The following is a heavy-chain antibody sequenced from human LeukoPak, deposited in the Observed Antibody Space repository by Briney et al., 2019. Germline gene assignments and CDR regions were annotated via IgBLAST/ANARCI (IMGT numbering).Heavy chain of an antibody. V-gene: IGHV4-39*01. J-gene: IGHJ6*02. D-gene: IGHD5-12*01. CDR1: GGSISSSSYY. Sequence: PSETLSLTCTVSGGSISSSSYYWGWIRQPPGKGLEWIGTIYYSGSTLSNPSFRSRVTISVDTSKNQFSLKLSPVTAADTAVYYCARSSGRGVATIWGSYYYYGMDVWGQETTVTVSS. CDR2: IYYSGST. CDR3: ARSSGRGVATIWGSYYYYGMDV.